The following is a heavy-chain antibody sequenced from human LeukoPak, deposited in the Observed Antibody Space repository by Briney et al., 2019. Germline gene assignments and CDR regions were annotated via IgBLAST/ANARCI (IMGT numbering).Heavy chain of an antibody. J-gene: IGHJ4*02. V-gene: IGHV3-30*18. CDR1: GFTFSSYG. CDR3: AKAPVKYVSGSFFDN. Sequence: GGSLRLSCAASGFTFSSYGMHWVCQAPGKGLEWVAVISYDGSNKYYADSVKGRFTISRDNSKNTLYLQMNNLRAEDTAVYYCAKAPVKYVSGSFFDNWGQGTLVTISS. D-gene: IGHD3-10*01. CDR2: ISYDGSNK.